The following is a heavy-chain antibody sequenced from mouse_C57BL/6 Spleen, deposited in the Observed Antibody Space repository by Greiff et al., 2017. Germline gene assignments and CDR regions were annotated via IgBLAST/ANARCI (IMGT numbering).Heavy chain of an antibody. Sequence: VQLQESGTELVKPGASVKLSCKASGYTFTSYWMHWVKQRPGQGLEWIGNINPSNGGTNYNEKFKSKATLTVDKSSSTAYMQLSSLTSEDSAVYYCARFGDDGYYFDYWGQGTTLTVSS. D-gene: IGHD2-3*01. V-gene: IGHV1-53*01. CDR2: INPSNGGT. CDR3: ARFGDDGYYFDY. CDR1: GYTFTSYW. J-gene: IGHJ2*01.